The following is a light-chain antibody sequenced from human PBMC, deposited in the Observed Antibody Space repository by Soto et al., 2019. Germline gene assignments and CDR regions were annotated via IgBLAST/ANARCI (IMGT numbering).Light chain of an antibody. CDR2: GAS. CDR1: QNINSY. CDR3: QHSYTTLGALT. Sequence: DIQMTQSPSSLSASVGDRVTITCRPSQNINSYLNWYQQKPGKAPKLLIFGASSLHSGVPSRFSGSGSGTDFTLTISSLQPEDFATYYCQHSYTTLGALTFGGGTKVEV. J-gene: IGKJ4*01. V-gene: IGKV1-39*01.